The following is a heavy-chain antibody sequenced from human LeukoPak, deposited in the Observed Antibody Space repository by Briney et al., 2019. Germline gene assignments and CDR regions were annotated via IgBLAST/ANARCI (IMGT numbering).Heavy chain of an antibody. CDR1: GFTFSSYA. Sequence: GGSLRLSCAASGFTFSSYAMSWVRQAPGKGLEWVSAISGSGGSTYYADSVKGRFTISRDNSKNTLYLQMNSLRAEDTAVYYRAKDLSGSYSFYYFDYWGQGTLVTVSS. J-gene: IGHJ4*02. CDR2: ISGSGGST. V-gene: IGHV3-23*01. CDR3: AKDLSGSYSFYYFDY. D-gene: IGHD1-26*01.